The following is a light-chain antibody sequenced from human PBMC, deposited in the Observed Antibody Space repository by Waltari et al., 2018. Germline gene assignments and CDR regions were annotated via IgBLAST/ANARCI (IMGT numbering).Light chain of an antibody. Sequence: EQVMTQSPATLSASPGEVVTLSCRASQSVSSNVAWYQHRPGQAPRLLIYDASTRASGIPARFSGSWSGTEFTLTISGLQSEDCALYYCQQYNDWYSFGQGTKLEIK. CDR2: DAS. CDR1: QSVSSN. V-gene: IGKV3-15*01. CDR3: QQYNDWYS. J-gene: IGKJ2*03.